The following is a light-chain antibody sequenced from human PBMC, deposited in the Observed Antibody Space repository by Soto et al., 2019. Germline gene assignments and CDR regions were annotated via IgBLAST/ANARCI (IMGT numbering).Light chain of an antibody. V-gene: IGLV2-8*01. CDR1: STDVGGYNF. CDR2: GVT. Sequence: QSVLTQPPSASGSPGQSVTISCTGTSTDVGGYNFVSWYQQHPGKAPKLIIYGVTRRPSGVPDRFSGSKSGNTASLAVSGLQGEDEADYYCSSYAGSNIVIFGGGTKVTVL. CDR3: SSYAGSNIVI. J-gene: IGLJ2*01.